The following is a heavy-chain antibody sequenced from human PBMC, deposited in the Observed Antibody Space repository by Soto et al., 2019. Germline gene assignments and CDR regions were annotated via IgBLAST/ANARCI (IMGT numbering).Heavy chain of an antibody. D-gene: IGHD3-16*01. V-gene: IGHV4-38-2*02. CDR2: IYHSGST. CDR1: GYSMSSGYY. CDR3: GRAPGDLVYYFDS. J-gene: IGHJ4*02. Sequence: SETLSLTCPVAGYSMSSGYYWACIPQPPGKGLGWIGSIYHSGSTYYKPSLKSRVTISVDTSKNQFSLKLTSVTAAETAAYYCGRAPGDLVYYFDSWGQGTLVTVSS.